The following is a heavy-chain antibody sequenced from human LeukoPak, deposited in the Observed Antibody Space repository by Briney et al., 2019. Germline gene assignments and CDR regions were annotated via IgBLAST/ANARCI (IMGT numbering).Heavy chain of an antibody. CDR2: INPNSGGT. CDR1: GYTFTGYY. CDR3: AIGFWLDRGAFDI. J-gene: IGHJ3*02. D-gene: IGHD3-9*01. Sequence: GASVKVSCKASGYTFTGYYMHWVRQAPGQGLEWMGWINPNSGGTNYAQKFQGWVTMTRDTSISTAYMELSRLRSDDTAVYYCAIGFWLDRGAFDIWGQGTMVTVSS. V-gene: IGHV1-2*04.